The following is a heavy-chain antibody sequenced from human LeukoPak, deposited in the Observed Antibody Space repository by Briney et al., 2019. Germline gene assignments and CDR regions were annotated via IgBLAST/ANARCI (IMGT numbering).Heavy chain of an antibody. CDR1: GGSISSYY. CDR2: IYYSGST. Sequence: SETLSLTCTVSGGSISSYYWSWIRQPPGKGLEWIGYIYYSGSTKYNPSLTSRVTISVDTSKNQFSLKLSSVTAADTAVYYCARLCHPRTKYGDYPWYFDLWGRGTLVTVSS. CDR3: ARLCHPRTKYGDYPWYFDL. D-gene: IGHD4-17*01. J-gene: IGHJ2*01. V-gene: IGHV4-59*08.